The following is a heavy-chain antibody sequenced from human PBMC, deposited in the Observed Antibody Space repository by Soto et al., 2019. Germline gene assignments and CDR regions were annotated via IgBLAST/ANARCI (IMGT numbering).Heavy chain of an antibody. CDR2: ISYDGSNI. CDR3: ARGSAAGIYFYGMDV. CDR1: GFTFSSYA. D-gene: IGHD6-13*01. V-gene: IGHV3-30-3*01. Sequence: GGSLRLSCAASGFTFSSYAMHWISQAPGKGLEWVTVISYDGSNIYYADSVKGRFSISRDNSKNTLYVHMNSLRPDDTAVYYCARGSAAGIYFYGMDVWGQGTTVTVSS. J-gene: IGHJ6*02.